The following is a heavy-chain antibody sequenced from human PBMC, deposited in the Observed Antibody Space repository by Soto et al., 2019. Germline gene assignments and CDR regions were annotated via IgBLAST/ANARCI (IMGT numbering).Heavy chain of an antibody. Sequence: QVQLVKSGAEVKKPGSSVKVSCKASGGTFSSYAISWVRQAPGQGLEWMGGIIPIFGTANYAQKFQGRVTITADESTSTAYMERSSLRSEDTAVYYCARGGIAAAGTFYYYYGMDVWGQGTTVTVSS. J-gene: IGHJ6*02. CDR1: GGTFSSYA. CDR3: ARGGIAAAGTFYYYYGMDV. CDR2: IIPIFGTA. V-gene: IGHV1-69*01. D-gene: IGHD6-13*01.